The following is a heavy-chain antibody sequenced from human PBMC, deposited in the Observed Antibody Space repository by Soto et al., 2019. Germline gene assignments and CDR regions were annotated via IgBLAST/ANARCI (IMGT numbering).Heavy chain of an antibody. CDR2: INGDGSCT. CDR3: AKDKMGSVVGAAPFDY. V-gene: IGHV3-74*01. Sequence: GGSLRLSCAASAFTFKNHWMHWVRQVPGKGPVWVSRINGDGSCTNYADAVKGRFTISRDNAKNTLSLQMNSLRAEDTAVYYCAKDKMGSVVGAAPFDYWGQGTLVTVSS. D-gene: IGHD1-26*01. J-gene: IGHJ4*02. CDR1: AFTFKNHW.